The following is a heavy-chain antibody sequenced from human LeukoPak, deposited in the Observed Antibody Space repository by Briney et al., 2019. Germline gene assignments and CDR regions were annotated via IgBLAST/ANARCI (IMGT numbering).Heavy chain of an antibody. CDR3: AKDHSSGPPWNWFDP. CDR2: ISYDGSNK. CDR1: GFTFSSYG. D-gene: IGHD6-19*01. Sequence: GGSLRLSCAASGFTFSSYGMHWVRQAPGKGLEWVAVISYDGSNKYYADSVKGRFTISRDNSKNTLYLQMNSLRAEDTAVYYCAKDHSSGPPWNWFDPWGQGTLVTVSS. V-gene: IGHV3-30*18. J-gene: IGHJ5*02.